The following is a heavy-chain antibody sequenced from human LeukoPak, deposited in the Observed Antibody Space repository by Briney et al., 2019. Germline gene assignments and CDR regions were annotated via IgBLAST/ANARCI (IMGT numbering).Heavy chain of an antibody. CDR3: WVRYSPDAFDI. Sequence: GGSLRLSCAASGFTFSSYGMHWVRQAPGKGLEWVAVISYDGSNKYYADSVKGRFTISRDNSKNTLYLQMNSLRAEDTAVYYCWVRYSPDAFDIWGQGTMVTVSS. CDR1: GFTFSSYG. D-gene: IGHD3-9*01. V-gene: IGHV3-30*03. CDR2: ISYDGSNK. J-gene: IGHJ3*02.